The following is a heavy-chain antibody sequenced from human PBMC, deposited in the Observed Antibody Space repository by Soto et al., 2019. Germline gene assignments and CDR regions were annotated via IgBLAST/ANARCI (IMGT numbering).Heavy chain of an antibody. D-gene: IGHD3-22*01. CDR3: ARGLRYYYDSSGSPDY. V-gene: IGHV4-34*01. Sequence: QVQLQQWGAGLLKPSETLSLTCAVYGGSFSGYYWSWIRQPPGKGLEWIGEINHSGSTNYNPSLKSRVTISVDTSKNQFSLKLSSVTAADTAVYYCARGLRYYYDSSGSPDYWGQGTLVTVSS. CDR2: INHSGST. J-gene: IGHJ4*02. CDR1: GGSFSGYY.